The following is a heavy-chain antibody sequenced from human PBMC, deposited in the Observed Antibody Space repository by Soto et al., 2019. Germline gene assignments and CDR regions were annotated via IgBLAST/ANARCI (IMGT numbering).Heavy chain of an antibody. V-gene: IGHV4-31*03. CDR1: GGSISSGGYY. D-gene: IGHD6-6*01. CDR2: IYYSGST. CDR3: ARVSRPSSSSPFDY. Sequence: QVQLQESGPGLVKPSQTLSLTCTVSGGSISSGGYYWSWIRQHPGKGLEWIGYIYYSGSTYYNPSLKIRVTISVDTSKNQFSLKLSSVTAADTAVYYCARVSRPSSSSPFDYWGQGTLVTVSS. J-gene: IGHJ4*02.